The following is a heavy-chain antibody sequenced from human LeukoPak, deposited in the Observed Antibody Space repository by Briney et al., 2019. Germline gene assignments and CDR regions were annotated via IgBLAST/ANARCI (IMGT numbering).Heavy chain of an antibody. J-gene: IGHJ6*02. Sequence: SVKVSCKASGGTFSINAISWVRQAPGQGLEWMGRIIPVLGVGSNAQKFQGRLTITADKSTNTAYMELSSLRSEDTAVYYCARVNDDYSYGLDVWGQGTTVIVSS. CDR1: GGTFSINA. CDR2: IIPVLGVG. CDR3: ARVNDDYSYGLDV. V-gene: IGHV1-69*04.